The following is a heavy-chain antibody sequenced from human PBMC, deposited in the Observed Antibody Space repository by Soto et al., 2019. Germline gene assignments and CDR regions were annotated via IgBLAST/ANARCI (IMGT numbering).Heavy chain of an antibody. D-gene: IGHD3-16*02. CDR3: ARSYDYVWGSYRYTGGYGMDV. J-gene: IGHJ6*02. CDR1: GGSFSGYY. Sequence: TSETLSLTCAVYGGSFSGYYWSWIRQPPGKGLEWIGEINHSGSTNYNPSLKSRVTISVDTSKNQFSLKLSSVTAADTAVYYCARSYDYVWGSYRYTGGYGMDVWGQGTTVT. V-gene: IGHV4-34*01. CDR2: INHSGST.